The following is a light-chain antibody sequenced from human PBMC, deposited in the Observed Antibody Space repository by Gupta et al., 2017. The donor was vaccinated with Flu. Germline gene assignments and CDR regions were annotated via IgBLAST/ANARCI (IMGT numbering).Light chain of an antibody. CDR3: QQYGSPPPLT. J-gene: IGKJ4*01. Sequence: TLSLAPGERATLSCRASQSVSGTFLAWYQQKPGQAPRLLIYGASSRATGIPDRFSGTGSGADFTLTISRLEPEDFGVYYCQQYGSPPPLTFGGGTRVEI. CDR2: GAS. CDR1: QSVSGTF. V-gene: IGKV3-20*01.